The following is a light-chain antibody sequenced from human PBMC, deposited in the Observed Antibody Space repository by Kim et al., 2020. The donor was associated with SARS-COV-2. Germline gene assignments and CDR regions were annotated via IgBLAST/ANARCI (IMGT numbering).Light chain of an antibody. CDR2: GAS. Sequence: ASLALSPRRSATLSRGASQSVATYLAWYQQDPGQAPRLLIYGASRRATGITARFRGSGSGTDFTLTIGTLEPEDSAVYYCQQRGNFGRGTRLEIK. J-gene: IGKJ5*01. CDR1: QSVATY. CDR3: QQRGN. V-gene: IGKV3-11*01.